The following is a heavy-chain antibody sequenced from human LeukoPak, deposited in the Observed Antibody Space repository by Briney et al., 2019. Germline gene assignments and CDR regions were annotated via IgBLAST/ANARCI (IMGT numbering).Heavy chain of an antibody. Sequence: SETLSLTCAVYGGSFSGYYWSWIRQPPGKGLEWIGEINHSGSTNYNPSLKGRVTISVDTSKNQFSLKLSSVTAADTAVYYCARGLNGMRDYWGQGTLVTVSS. V-gene: IGHV4-34*01. CDR2: INHSGST. D-gene: IGHD2-8*01. CDR1: GGSFSGYY. J-gene: IGHJ4*02. CDR3: ARGLNGMRDY.